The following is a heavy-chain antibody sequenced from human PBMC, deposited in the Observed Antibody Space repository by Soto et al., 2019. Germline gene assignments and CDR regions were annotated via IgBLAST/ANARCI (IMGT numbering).Heavy chain of an antibody. D-gene: IGHD3-16*01. CDR3: ARDSSDYDYIWGAPYYYMDF. CDR2: INPNSGGT. CDR1: GYTFTGYY. Sequence: QVPLVQSGAEVKKPGASVKVSCKASGYTFTGYYMHWVRQAPGQELAWMGWINPNSGGTNHAQKFQGWVTMTRDRSISTAYMELSRLRSDDTAVYYCARDSSDYDYIWGAPYYYMDFWGKGTTVTVSS. J-gene: IGHJ6*03. V-gene: IGHV1-2*04.